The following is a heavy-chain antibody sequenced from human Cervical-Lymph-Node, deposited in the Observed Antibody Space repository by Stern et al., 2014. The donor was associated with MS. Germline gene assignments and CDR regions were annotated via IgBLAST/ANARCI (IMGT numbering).Heavy chain of an antibody. Sequence: EDQLVESGAEVKKPGESLKISCKGSGYSFTSYWIGWVRQMPGKGLERMGIIYPGDSDTRYSPSFQGQVTISADKSISTAYLQWSSLKASDTAMYYCARQMERVNWNYHWFDPWGQGTLVTGSS. CDR3: ARQMERVNWNYHWFDP. CDR2: IYPGDSDT. V-gene: IGHV5-51*01. D-gene: IGHD1-7*01. CDR1: GYSFTSYW. J-gene: IGHJ5*02.